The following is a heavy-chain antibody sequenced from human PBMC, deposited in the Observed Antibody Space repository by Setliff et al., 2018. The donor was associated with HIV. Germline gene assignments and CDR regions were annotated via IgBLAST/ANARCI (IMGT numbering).Heavy chain of an antibody. J-gene: IGHJ4*02. V-gene: IGHV4-34*01. CDR3: ARSVMTTTNYFDY. CDR2: INHSGST. CDR1: GGSFSGYY. Sequence: SETLSLTCAVYGGSFSGYYWSWIRQPPGKGLEWIGEINHSGSTNYNPSLKSRVIISVDMSKNQFSLKLTSVTAADTAVFYCARSVMTTTNYFDYWGPGTLVTVSS. D-gene: IGHD4-4*01.